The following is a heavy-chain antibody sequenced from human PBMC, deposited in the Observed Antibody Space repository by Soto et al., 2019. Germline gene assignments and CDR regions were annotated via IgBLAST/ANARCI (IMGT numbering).Heavy chain of an antibody. CDR3: AQAREDLVLSVALEN. D-gene: IGHD2-8*01. CDR2: ISDDGLNK. J-gene: IGHJ4*02. V-gene: IGHV3-30*18. Sequence: PGGSLGLSCAASGFTFSAYAMHCVRQAPDKGLEWVAVISDDGLNKYYRDSLKGRFTISRDNSKNTLHLQMNSLRPEDTAVYYCAQAREDLVLSVALENWGQGTRVTVSS. CDR1: GFTFSAYA.